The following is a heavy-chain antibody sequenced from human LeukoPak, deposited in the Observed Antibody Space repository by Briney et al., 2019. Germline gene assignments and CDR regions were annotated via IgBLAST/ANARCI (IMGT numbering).Heavy chain of an antibody. V-gene: IGHV4-59*08. D-gene: IGHD1-1*01. CDR3: ARRATGTTHFDY. J-gene: IGHJ4*02. Sequence: PSETLSLTCTVSGGSINNDYWNWIRQPPGKGLEWIGFVYYSGNTNYNPSLKSRVTISIDTSKNQFSLKLSSLTAADTAVYYCARRATGTTHFDYWGQGTLVTVSS. CDR2: VYYSGNT. CDR1: GGSINNDY.